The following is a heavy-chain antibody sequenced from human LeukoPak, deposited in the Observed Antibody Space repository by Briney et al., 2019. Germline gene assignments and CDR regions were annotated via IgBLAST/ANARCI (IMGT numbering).Heavy chain of an antibody. J-gene: IGHJ3*02. Sequence: GGSLRLSCAASGFTFRNYDMHWVRQFPGRGLEWVSAIGIADDTHYPDSVKGRFTISRENAKNSLYLQMNSLRDGDTAVYYCVRGGIQVSGIDAFDIWGQGTMVTVSA. CDR2: IGIADDT. D-gene: IGHD5/OR15-5a*01. CDR1: GFTFRNYD. V-gene: IGHV3-13*01. CDR3: VRGGIQVSGIDAFDI.